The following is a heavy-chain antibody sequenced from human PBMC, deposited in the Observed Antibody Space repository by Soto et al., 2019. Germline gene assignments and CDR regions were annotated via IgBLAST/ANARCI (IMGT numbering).Heavy chain of an antibody. CDR2: ISRDGGTK. V-gene: IGHV3-30*03. Sequence: QVQLGESGGGVVQPGRCLRLSCAVSGFTVSTYGMHWVRQAPGKGLEWVAVISRDGGTKYYADSVKGRFTISRDNSRNTLFLEMNSLRGDDMAVYYCTGEVASGYWGQGTLVTVSS. CDR1: GFTVSTYG. J-gene: IGHJ4*02. D-gene: IGHD2-8*02. CDR3: TGEVASGY.